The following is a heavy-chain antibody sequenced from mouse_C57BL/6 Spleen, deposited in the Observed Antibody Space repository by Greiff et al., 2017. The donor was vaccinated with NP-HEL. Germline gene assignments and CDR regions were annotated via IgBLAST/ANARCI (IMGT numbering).Heavy chain of an antibody. CDR1: GYTFTSYW. D-gene: IGHD1-1*01. Sequence: QVQLQQPGAELVKPGASVKMSCKASGYTFTSYWITWVKQRPGQGLEWIGDIYPGSGSTNYNEKFKSKATLTVDTSSSTAYMQLSSLTSEDSAVYYCASHIATVVATGYFDVWGTGTTVTVSS. J-gene: IGHJ1*03. CDR2: IYPGSGST. CDR3: ASHIATVVATGYFDV. V-gene: IGHV1-55*01.